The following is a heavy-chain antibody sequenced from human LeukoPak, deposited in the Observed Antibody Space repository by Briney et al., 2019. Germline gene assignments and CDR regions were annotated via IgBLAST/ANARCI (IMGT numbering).Heavy chain of an antibody. CDR1: GFTFSSYS. J-gene: IGHJ3*02. Sequence: GGSLRLSCAASGFTFSSYSMNWVRQAPGKGLEWVSSISSSSSYIYYADSVKGRFTISRDNAKNSLYLQMNSLRAEDTAVYYCAKPSYGYGEAFDIWGQGTMVTVSS. CDR3: AKPSYGYGEAFDI. D-gene: IGHD5-18*01. V-gene: IGHV3-21*04. CDR2: ISSSSSYI.